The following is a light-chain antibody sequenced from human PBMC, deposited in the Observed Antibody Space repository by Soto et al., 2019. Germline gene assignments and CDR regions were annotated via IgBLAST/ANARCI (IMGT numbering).Light chain of an antibody. CDR1: SSNIGAGYD. CDR3: QSYDSTLSRV. V-gene: IGLV1-40*01. Sequence: QSVLTQPPSVSGAPGQRVTISCTGSSSNIGAGYDVHWYQQLPGTAPKLLIYGNSNRPSGVPVRCSGSKSGSSASLAITGLQAEDEADYYCQSYDSTLSRVFGGGTKLTVL. J-gene: IGLJ2*01. CDR2: GNS.